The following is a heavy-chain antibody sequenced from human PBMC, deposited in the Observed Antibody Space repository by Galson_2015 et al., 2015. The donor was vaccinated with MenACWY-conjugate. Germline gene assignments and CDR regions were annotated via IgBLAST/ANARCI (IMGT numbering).Heavy chain of an antibody. CDR2: IYPPDSDT. D-gene: IGHD3-3*01. J-gene: IGHJ4*02. Sequence: QSGAEVKKPGESLKISCKGSEYSFTRFWIGWVRQMPGKGLEWMGIIYPPDSDTKYSPSFQGQVTMSADKSITTTYLQWSSLKASDTAMYYCAIAIYDFWSGYSFDYWGQGTQVTVSP. CDR3: AIAIYDFWSGYSFDY. CDR1: EYSFTRFW. V-gene: IGHV5-51*01.